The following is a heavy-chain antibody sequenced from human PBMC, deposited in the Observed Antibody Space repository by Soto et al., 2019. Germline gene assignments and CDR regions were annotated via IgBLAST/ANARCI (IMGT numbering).Heavy chain of an antibody. CDR2: INAGNGNT. J-gene: IGHJ6*03. D-gene: IGHD6-19*01. V-gene: IGHV1-3*01. CDR1: GYTFTSYA. CDR3: ARDRGSGLYYYYYYMDV. Sequence: GSVKVSCKASGYTFTSYAMHWVRQAPGQRLEWMGWINAGNGNTKYSQKFQGRVTITRDTSASTAYMELSSLRSEDTAVYYCARDRGSGLYYYYYYMDVWGKGTLVTVSS.